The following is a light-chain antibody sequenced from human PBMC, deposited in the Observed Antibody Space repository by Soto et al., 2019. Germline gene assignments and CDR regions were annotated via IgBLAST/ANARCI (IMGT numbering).Light chain of an antibody. CDR2: EVN. V-gene: IGLV2-14*01. CDR3: SPYTATVPHD. Sequence: QSVLTQPASVSGSPGQSITISCTGTSSDVGGYDYVSWYRQHPGKAPKLMIYEVNNRPSGVSNRISGSKSGNTASLTISGLQAEDGGDYYCSPYTATVPHDFGPGTKLTVL. CDR1: SSDVGGYDY. J-gene: IGLJ1*01.